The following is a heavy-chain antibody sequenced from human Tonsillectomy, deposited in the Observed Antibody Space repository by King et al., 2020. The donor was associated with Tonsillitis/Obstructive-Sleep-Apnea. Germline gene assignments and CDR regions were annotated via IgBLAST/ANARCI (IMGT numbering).Heavy chain of an antibody. D-gene: IGHD4-23*01. J-gene: IGHJ6*04. Sequence: VQLVESGGGLVQPGGSLRLSCAASRFTLSRYWMNWVRQAPGKGLEGVSKIRHNGSEIYYADSVKGRFTISRDNAKNSLFLQMNSLRAEDTAVYYCATGGNDVWGKGTTVTVSS. CDR2: IRHNGSEI. CDR1: RFTLSRYW. V-gene: IGHV3-7*01. CDR3: ATGGNDV.